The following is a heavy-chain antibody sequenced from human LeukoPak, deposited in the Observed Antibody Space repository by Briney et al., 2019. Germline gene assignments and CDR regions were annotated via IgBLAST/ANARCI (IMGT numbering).Heavy chain of an antibody. Sequence: GGSLRLSCAASEFSFSSYSMHWVRQAPGKGLEWVAVISYDGSNKCYADSVKGRFTISRDNSKNTLYLQMNSLRAEDTAVYYCARDREAVAGTGYYYYYMDVWGKGTTVTVSS. CDR2: ISYDGSNK. CDR1: EFSFSSYS. D-gene: IGHD6-19*01. CDR3: ARDREAVAGTGYYYYYMDV. J-gene: IGHJ6*03. V-gene: IGHV3-30*03.